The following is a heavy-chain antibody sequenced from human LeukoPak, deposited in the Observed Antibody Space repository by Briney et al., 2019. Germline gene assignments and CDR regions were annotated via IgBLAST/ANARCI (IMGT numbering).Heavy chain of an antibody. Sequence: TRSPTSSVSGGSATSISSGWGWIRHSPGKGLEWIWSIYYSGTTHNTPTPESRVVLSIDPAKNTFSLEPISVTAADTVAYCCGKAYGSGSYSLIWFDPWGQGTLVTVSS. D-gene: IGHD3-10*01. CDR1: GGSATSISSG. CDR3: GKAYGSGSYSLIWFDP. J-gene: IGHJ5*02. CDR2: IYYSGTT. V-gene: IGHV4-39*07.